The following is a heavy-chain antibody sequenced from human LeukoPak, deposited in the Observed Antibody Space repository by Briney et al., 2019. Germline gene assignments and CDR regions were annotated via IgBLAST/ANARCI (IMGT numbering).Heavy chain of an antibody. CDR2: IYYSGST. D-gene: IGHD3-22*01. Sequence: PSETLSLTCTVSGDSISSYYWSWIRQPPGKGLEWIGYIYYSGSTNYSPSPKSRVTISVDTSKKQFSLKLSSVTAADTAVYCARSERIIMILGGAFDIWGQGTVVTVSS. J-gene: IGHJ3*02. V-gene: IGHV4-59*08. CDR1: GDSISSYY. CDR3: ARSERIIMILGGAFDI.